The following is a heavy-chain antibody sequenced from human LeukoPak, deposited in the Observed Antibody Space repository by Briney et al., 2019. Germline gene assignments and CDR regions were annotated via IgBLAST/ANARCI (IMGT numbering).Heavy chain of an antibody. CDR3: ARKDSSPRTFDY. Sequence: GGSLRLSCAASGFSFSSYWMSWVRQAPGKGLEWVANIKEDGSEKNYVDSVKGRFTISRDNAKNSLYLQMNSLRAEDTAVYYCARKDSSPRTFDYWGQGTLVSVSS. V-gene: IGHV3-7*01. J-gene: IGHJ4*02. CDR2: IKEDGSEK. CDR1: GFSFSSYW. D-gene: IGHD3-22*01.